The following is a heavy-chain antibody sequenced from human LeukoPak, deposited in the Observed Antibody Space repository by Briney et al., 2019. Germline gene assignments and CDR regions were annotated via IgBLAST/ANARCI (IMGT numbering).Heavy chain of an antibody. V-gene: IGHV3-30*02. Sequence: GGSLRLSCAASGFTFSSYGMHWVRQAPGKGLEWVAFIRYDGSNKYYADSVKGRFTISRDNSKNTLYLQVNSLRAEDTAVYYCAKEKSVIYYAFDYWGQGTQVTVSS. D-gene: IGHD3-3*01. J-gene: IGHJ4*02. CDR1: GFTFSSYG. CDR3: AKEKSVIYYAFDY. CDR2: IRYDGSNK.